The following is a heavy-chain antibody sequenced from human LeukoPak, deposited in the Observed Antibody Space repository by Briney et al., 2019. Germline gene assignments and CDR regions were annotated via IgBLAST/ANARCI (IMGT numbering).Heavy chain of an antibody. V-gene: IGHV4-59*08. CDR3: ARHSTFNSRGFDY. CDR2: IYYSGST. J-gene: IGHJ4*02. CDR1: GGSISSYY. Sequence: SETLSLTCTVSGGSISSYYWSWIRQPPGKGLEWIGYIYYSGSTNYNPSLKSRVTISVDTSKNQFSLKLSSVTAADTAVYYCARHSTFNSRGFDYWGQGTLVTVSS. D-gene: IGHD3-16*01.